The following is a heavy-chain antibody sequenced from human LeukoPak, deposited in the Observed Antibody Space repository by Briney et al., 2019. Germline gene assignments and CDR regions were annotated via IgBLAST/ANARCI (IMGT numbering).Heavy chain of an antibody. CDR3: ARVLRPMASQYYFDY. CDR2: IYYSGNT. V-gene: IGHV4-59*01. Sequence: SETLSLTCTVSGDSMNNYYWSWIRQPPGKGLEWIGYIYYSGNTNYNPSLKSRVTISVDTSKNQFSLKLSSVTAADTAVYYCARVLRPMASQYYFDYWGQGTLVTVSS. J-gene: IGHJ4*02. D-gene: IGHD3-10*01. CDR1: GDSMNNYY.